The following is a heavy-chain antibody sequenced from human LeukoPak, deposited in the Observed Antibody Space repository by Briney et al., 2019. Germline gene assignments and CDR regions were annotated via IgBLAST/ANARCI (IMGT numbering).Heavy chain of an antibody. J-gene: IGHJ4*02. Sequence: KPSETLSLTCTVSGGSIRNYYWNWIRRPPGEGLEWIGNIYYSGRTNYNPSLKSRVTISVDTSKNQFSLKLTSVTAADTAVYYCARLIPNSAWLSDYWGRGTLVTVSS. CDR3: ARLIPNSAWLSDY. CDR2: IYYSGRT. D-gene: IGHD6-19*01. V-gene: IGHV4-59*08. CDR1: GGSIRNYY.